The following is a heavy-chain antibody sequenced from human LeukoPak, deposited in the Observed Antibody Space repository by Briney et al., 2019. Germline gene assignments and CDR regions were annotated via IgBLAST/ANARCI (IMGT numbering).Heavy chain of an antibody. D-gene: IGHD6-25*01. CDR3: ARDLNPAAVTWGLGY. Sequence: GGTLRLSCAASGFTFSSYAMNWVRQAPGKGLEWVSAISGSGSNTYYADSVKGRFTISRDNSKNTLYLQMNSLRAEDTAVYYCARDLNPAAVTWGLGYWGQGTLVTVSS. CDR2: ISGSGSNT. J-gene: IGHJ4*02. V-gene: IGHV3-23*01. CDR1: GFTFSSYA.